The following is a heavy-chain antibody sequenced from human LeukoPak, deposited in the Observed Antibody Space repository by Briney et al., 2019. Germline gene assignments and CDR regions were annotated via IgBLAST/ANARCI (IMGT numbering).Heavy chain of an antibody. J-gene: IGHJ4*02. V-gene: IGHV1-2*06. CDR1: GYTFTGYY. D-gene: IGHD3-22*01. CDR3: AREAAVGYYDSSGYWFDY. CDR2: INPISGGT. Sequence: ASVKVSCKASGYTFTGYYMHWVRQAPGQGLEWMGRINPISGGTNYAQKFQGRVTMTRDTSISTAYMELSRLRSDDTAVYYCAREAAVGYYDSSGYWFDYWGQGTLVTVSS.